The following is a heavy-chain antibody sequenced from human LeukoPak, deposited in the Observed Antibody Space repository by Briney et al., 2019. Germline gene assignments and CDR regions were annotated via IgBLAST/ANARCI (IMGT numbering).Heavy chain of an antibody. CDR2: IRYDGNNK. D-gene: IGHD1-14*01. V-gene: IGHV3-30*02. Sequence: GGSLRLSCGASGFTFSNYGMLWVRQAPGKGLEWVAFIRYDGNNKLYADSMKGRFTISRDNSKNTLYLHIDSLRAEDTAVYYCVKDNPLDYWGQGTLVIVSS. CDR1: GFTFSNYG. CDR3: VKDNPLDY. J-gene: IGHJ4*02.